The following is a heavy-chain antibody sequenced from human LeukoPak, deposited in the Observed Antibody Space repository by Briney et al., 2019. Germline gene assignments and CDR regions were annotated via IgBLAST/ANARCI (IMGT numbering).Heavy chain of an antibody. CDR3: ARVPASDYYYGMDV. V-gene: IGHV1-8*01. D-gene: IGHD2-2*01. CDR1: GYTFTTYD. CDR2: MNTNSANT. J-gene: IGHJ6*02. Sequence: PSVKVACKASGYTFTTYDINWERQATGQVLEWIGWMNTNSANTGYAQKCQGRVTMTTNTSISTAYMELSSLRSEDTAVYYCARVPASDYYYGMDVWGQGTTVTVSS.